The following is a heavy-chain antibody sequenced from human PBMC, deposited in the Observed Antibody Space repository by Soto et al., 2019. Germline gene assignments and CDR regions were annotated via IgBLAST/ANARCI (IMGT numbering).Heavy chain of an antibody. CDR1: GGTISIYT. V-gene: IGHV1-69*04. J-gene: IGHJ3*02. CDR2: IIPILGIA. CDR3: ARELYSTYRSQAFDI. Sequence: SVKVSWKASGGTISIYTISWVRQAPGQGLEWMGRIIPILGIANYAQKFQGRVTITADKSTSTAYMELSSLRSEDTAVYYCARELYSTYRSQAFDIWGQGTMVTVSS. D-gene: IGHD2-15*01.